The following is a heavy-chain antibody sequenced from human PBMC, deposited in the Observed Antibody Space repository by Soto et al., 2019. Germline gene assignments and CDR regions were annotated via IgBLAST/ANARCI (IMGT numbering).Heavy chain of an antibody. Sequence: QVQLVQSGAEVKKPGSSVKVSCKASGDTFSSYAITWVRQAPGQGLEWMGGVIPMFGTPNYAQKFQDRVTITADDSTNTAYMDLSSLRSDDTAVYYCAIMYISGWGGDLGYWGQGTLVTVSS. CDR3: AIMYISGWGGDLGY. J-gene: IGHJ4*02. V-gene: IGHV1-69*12. CDR1: GDTFSSYA. CDR2: VIPMFGTP. D-gene: IGHD6-19*01.